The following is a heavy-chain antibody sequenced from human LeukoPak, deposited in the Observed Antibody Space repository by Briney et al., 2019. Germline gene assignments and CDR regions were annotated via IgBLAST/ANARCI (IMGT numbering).Heavy chain of an antibody. CDR1: GFTFSSYD. CDR3: ASSPSYSSSWYALDS. Sequence: GGSLRLSCAASGFTFSSYDMDWVPQATGKGLEWVSAIGTTGDTYSPESVRGRFTISSENAKNSLYLQMNSLRAGDTAVYYCASSPSYSSSWYALDSWGQGTLVTVSS. J-gene: IGHJ4*02. CDR2: IGTTGDT. D-gene: IGHD6-13*01. V-gene: IGHV3-13*01.